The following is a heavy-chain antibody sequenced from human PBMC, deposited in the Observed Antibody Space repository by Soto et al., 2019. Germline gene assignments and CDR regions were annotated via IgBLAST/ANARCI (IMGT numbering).Heavy chain of an antibody. J-gene: IGHJ6*02. V-gene: IGHV1-3*01. CDR3: ARSCSSTSCYPFYGMDV. CDR2: INAGNGNT. D-gene: IGHD2-2*01. Sequence: ASVQVSCQASGYTFTSYAMHRVRQAPAQRLEWMGWINAGNGNTKYSRKFQGRVTITRDTSASTAYMELSSMRSEDTAVYYCARSCSSTSCYPFYGMDVWGQGTTVTVSS. CDR1: GYTFTSYA.